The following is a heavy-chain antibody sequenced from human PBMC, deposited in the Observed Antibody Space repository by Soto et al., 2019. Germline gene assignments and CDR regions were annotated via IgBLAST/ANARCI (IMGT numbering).Heavy chain of an antibody. Sequence: QAQLVQSGAEVKKPGASVKVSCMASGYTFSGNYLHWVRQAPGQGLEWMGWINPKSGGAGYAQKFQGRVTMPTDTSTGTAYMELSSLRSADTAVYYCARGIAALRLSWFGPWGQGTLVTVSS. V-gene: IGHV1-2*02. CDR2: INPKSGGA. CDR3: ARGIAALRLSWFGP. D-gene: IGHD6-13*01. J-gene: IGHJ5*02. CDR1: GYTFSGNY.